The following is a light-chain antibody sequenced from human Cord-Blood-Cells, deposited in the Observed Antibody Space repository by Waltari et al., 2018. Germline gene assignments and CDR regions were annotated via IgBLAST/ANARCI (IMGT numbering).Light chain of an antibody. J-gene: IGKJ4*01. Sequence: EIVMTQSPATLSVSPGERATLSCRASQSVSRNLAWYQQKPGQAPRLLIYGASTRATGIPARFSGSGSGTEFTLTIRSLQSEDFAVYYCQQYNNWLTFGGGTKVEIK. CDR2: GAS. CDR3: QQYNNWLT. CDR1: QSVSRN. V-gene: IGKV3-15*01.